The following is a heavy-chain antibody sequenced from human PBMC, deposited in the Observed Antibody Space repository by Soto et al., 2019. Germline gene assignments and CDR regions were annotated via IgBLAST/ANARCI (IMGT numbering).Heavy chain of an antibody. Sequence: ASVKVSCKASGYTFSSNYMHWVRQAPGQGLEWMGVINPSGGSTTYAQKFQGRVTMTRDTSTSTVYMELSSLRSEDTAVYYCARVPMVLRIYFDYWGQGTLVTVAS. CDR3: ARVPMVLRIYFDY. CDR2: INPSGGST. D-gene: IGHD3-10*01. V-gene: IGHV1-46*01. J-gene: IGHJ4*02. CDR1: GYTFSSNY.